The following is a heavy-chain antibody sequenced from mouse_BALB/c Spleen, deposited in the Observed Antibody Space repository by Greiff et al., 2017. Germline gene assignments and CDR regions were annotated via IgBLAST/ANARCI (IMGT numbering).Heavy chain of an antibody. J-gene: IGHJ2*01. Sequence: QVQLQQSGPELVKPGASVKMSCKASGYTFTDYVISWVKQRTGQGLEWIGDIYPGCGSTYYNEKFKGKATLTADKSSNTAYMELSSLTSEDSAVYLCRRGGDRYDGPLDYWGQGTTHTVS. CDR1: GYTFTDYV. V-gene: IGHV1-81*01. CDR3: RRGGDRYDGPLDY. CDR2: IYPGCGST. D-gene: IGHD2-14*01.